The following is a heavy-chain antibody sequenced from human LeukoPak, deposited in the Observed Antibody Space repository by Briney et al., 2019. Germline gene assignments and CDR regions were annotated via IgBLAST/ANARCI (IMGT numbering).Heavy chain of an antibody. D-gene: IGHD2-21*02. CDR3: ARTYCSGDDCYSNAFDI. Sequence: PGGSLRLSCAASRFTFISSEMNWVRQAPGKGLEWISCITSSGTTKYYADSVKGRFSISRDNAKHSLYLQMNSLRAEDTAVYYCARTYCSGDDCYSNAFDIWGQGTMVTVSS. J-gene: IGHJ3*02. CDR2: ITSSGTTK. V-gene: IGHV3-48*03. CDR1: RFTFISSE.